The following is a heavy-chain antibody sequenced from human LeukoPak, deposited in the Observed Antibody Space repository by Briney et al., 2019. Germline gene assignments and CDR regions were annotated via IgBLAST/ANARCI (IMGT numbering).Heavy chain of an antibody. J-gene: IGHJ4*02. V-gene: IGHV3-11*01. D-gene: IGHD3-10*01. Sequence: GGSLRLSCAASGFTLRDYYMSWIRQAPGEGLGGVSYISNSGGATNYGDSVRGRFTISRDNSKNSLYLEMNSLRAEDTAIYFCARESYYGSGTYFNFDSWGQGILVTVSS. CDR2: ISNSGGAT. CDR1: GFTLRDYY. CDR3: ARESYYGSGTYFNFDS.